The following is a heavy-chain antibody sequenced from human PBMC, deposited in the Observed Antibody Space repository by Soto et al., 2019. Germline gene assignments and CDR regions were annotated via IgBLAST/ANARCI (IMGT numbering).Heavy chain of an antibody. CDR3: ARVATVLRGAYYYYYGMDV. V-gene: IGHV4-4*07. CDR2: IYTSGST. CDR1: GGSISSDY. J-gene: IGHJ6*02. Sequence: PSETLSLTCTVSGGSISSDYWIWIRQPAGKGLEWIGRIYTSGSTNYNPSLKIRVTMSVDTSKNQFSLKLSSVTAADTAVYYCARVATVLRGAYYYYYGMDVWGQGTTVTVSS. D-gene: IGHD4-17*01.